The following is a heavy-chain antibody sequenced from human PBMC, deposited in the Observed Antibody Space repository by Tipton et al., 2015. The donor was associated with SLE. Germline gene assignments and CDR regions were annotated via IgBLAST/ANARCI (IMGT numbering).Heavy chain of an antibody. Sequence: TLSLTCTVSGGSISSYYWSWIRQPPGKGLEWIGYIYYSGSTNYNPSLKSRVTISVDTSKNKFSLKLSSVTAADTAVYYCAGFSLAAAGTWFDPWGQGTLVTVSS. CDR3: AGFSLAAAGTWFDP. J-gene: IGHJ5*02. V-gene: IGHV4-59*08. D-gene: IGHD6-13*01. CDR1: GGSISSYY. CDR2: IYYSGST.